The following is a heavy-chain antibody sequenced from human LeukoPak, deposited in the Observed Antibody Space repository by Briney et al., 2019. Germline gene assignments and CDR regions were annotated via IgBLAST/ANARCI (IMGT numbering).Heavy chain of an antibody. J-gene: IGHJ4*02. Sequence: GSLRLSCAASGFTFSTYWMSWVRQAPGKGLEWVANIKQDGSEKHFVDSVKGRFTISRDNAKNSLFLEMSSLRVEDTAVYYCARGWRYSGSGGSGDYWGQGTLVTVSS. D-gene: IGHD2-15*01. CDR1: GFTFSTYW. CDR3: ARGWRYSGSGGSGDY. CDR2: IKQDGSEK. V-gene: IGHV3-7*01.